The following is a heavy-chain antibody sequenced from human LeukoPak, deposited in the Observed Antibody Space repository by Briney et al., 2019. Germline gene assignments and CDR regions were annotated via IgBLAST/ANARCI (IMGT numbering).Heavy chain of an antibody. CDR1: GGSISSYY. Sequence: SETLSLTCTVSGGSISSYYWSWIRQPPGKGLEWIGYIYYSGSTNYNPSLKSRVAISVDTSKNQFSLKLSSVTAADTAVYYCARHARYYYDSSGYYYYFDYWGQGTLVTVSS. D-gene: IGHD3-22*01. V-gene: IGHV4-59*08. J-gene: IGHJ4*02. CDR2: IYYSGST. CDR3: ARHARYYYDSSGYYYYFDY.